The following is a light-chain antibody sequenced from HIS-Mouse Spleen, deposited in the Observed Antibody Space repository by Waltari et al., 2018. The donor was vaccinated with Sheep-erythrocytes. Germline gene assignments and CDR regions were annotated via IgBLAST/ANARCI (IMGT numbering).Light chain of an antibody. V-gene: IGLV3-10*01. Sequence: SYELTQPPSVSVSPGQTARITCSGDALPKQYAYWYQQKSGQAPVLVIYEDSKRPSGIPERFSGSSSGTMATLTISGAQVEDDAYYYCYSTDSSGNHWVFGGGTKLTVL. J-gene: IGLJ3*02. CDR3: YSTDSSGNHWV. CDR1: ALPKQY. CDR2: EDS.